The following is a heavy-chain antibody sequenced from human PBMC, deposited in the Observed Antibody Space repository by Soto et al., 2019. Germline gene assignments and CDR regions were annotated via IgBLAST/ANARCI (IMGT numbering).Heavy chain of an antibody. CDR2: ISGSGGST. J-gene: IGHJ6*02. D-gene: IGHD6-19*01. CDR1: GFTFSSYA. V-gene: IGHV3-23*01. CDR3: AKDQINYEQWLVRYYGMDV. Sequence: GGSLRLSCAASGFTFSSYAMSWVRQAPGKGLEWVSAISGSGGSTYYADSVKGRFTISRDNSMNTLYLQMNSLRAGDTAVYYCAKDQINYEQWLVRYYGMDVWGQGTTVTVSS.